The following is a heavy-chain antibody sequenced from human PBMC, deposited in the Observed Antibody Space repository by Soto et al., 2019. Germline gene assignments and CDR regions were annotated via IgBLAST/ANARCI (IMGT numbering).Heavy chain of an antibody. CDR3: ARARGYGDYWDYFDY. D-gene: IGHD4-17*01. V-gene: IGHV4-59*01. J-gene: IGHJ4*02. CDR2: IYYSGST. Sequence: SETLSLTCTVSGGSISSYYWSWIRQPPGKGLEWIGYIYYSGSTNYNPSLKSRVTISVDTSKNQFPLKLSSVTAADTALYYCARARGYGDYWDYFDYWGQGTMVTVSS. CDR1: GGSISSYY.